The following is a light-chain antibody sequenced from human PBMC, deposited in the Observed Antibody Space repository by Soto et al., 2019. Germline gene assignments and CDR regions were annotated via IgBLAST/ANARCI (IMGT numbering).Light chain of an antibody. V-gene: IGKV3-20*01. CDR1: QTITTNY. CDR2: GAS. CDR3: QQYGRSPGT. Sequence: EIVLTQSPGTLSLSPGERATLSCRASQTITTNYLAWYQQKPGQAPRLLIYGASSRATGIPDRFIGSGSGTDFTLTISRLEPEDFAVYYCQQYGRSPGTFGQGTKVEIK. J-gene: IGKJ1*01.